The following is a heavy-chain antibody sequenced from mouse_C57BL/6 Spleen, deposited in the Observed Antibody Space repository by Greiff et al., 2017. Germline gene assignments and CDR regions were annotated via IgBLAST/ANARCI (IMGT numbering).Heavy chain of an antibody. CDR3: AKSYGNYAMDY. J-gene: IGHJ4*01. CDR2: IWRGGST. D-gene: IGHD2-1*01. Sequence: VKLVESGPGLVQPSQSLSIPCTVSGFSLTSYGVHWVRQSPGKGLEWLGVIWRGGSTDYNAAFMSRLSITKDNSKSQVFFKMNSLQADDTARYYCAKSYGNYAMDYWGQGTSVTVSS. CDR1: GFSLTSYG. V-gene: IGHV2-5*01.